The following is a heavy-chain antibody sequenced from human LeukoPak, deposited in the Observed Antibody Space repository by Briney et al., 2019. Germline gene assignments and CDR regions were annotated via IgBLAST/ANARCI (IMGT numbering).Heavy chain of an antibody. Sequence: PGGSLRLSCAASGFTFSSYAMSWVRQAPGKGLEWVSAISGSGGSTYYADSVKGRFTISRANSKNTLYLQMNSLRAEDTAVYYCAKVSGVLLYFYYGMDVGGEATTVTVSS. CDR3: AKVSGVLLYFYYGMDV. V-gene: IGHV3-23*01. D-gene: IGHD3-10*02. CDR2: ISGSGGST. CDR1: GFTFSSYA. J-gene: IGHJ6*01.